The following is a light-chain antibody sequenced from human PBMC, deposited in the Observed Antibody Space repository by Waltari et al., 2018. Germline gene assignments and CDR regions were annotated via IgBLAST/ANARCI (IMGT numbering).Light chain of an antibody. J-gene: IGKJ2*01. V-gene: IGKV3-20*01. CDR1: QSVSDNY. CDR2: GAS. CDR3: QQYGNSRYT. Sequence: EIVLTQSPGTLSLSPVDRATLSCRASQSVSDNYLAWYQQKPGQPPRVLIYGASSRASGTPDRFSGSGSGTDFTLTISRLEPEDFAVYYCQQYGNSRYTFGQGTKLEIK.